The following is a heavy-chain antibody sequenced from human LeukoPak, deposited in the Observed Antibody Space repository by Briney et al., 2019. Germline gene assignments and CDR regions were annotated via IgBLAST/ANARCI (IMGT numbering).Heavy chain of an antibody. J-gene: IGHJ3*02. CDR1: GFTFSSYG. Sequence: GGSLRLSWAASGFTFSSYGMHWVRQAPGKGLEWVAVIWYDGSNKYYADSVKGRFTISRDNSKNTLYLQMNSLRAEDTAVYYCARVGRSDAFDIWGQGTMVTASS. CDR2: IWYDGSNK. CDR3: ARVGRSDAFDI. V-gene: IGHV3-33*01.